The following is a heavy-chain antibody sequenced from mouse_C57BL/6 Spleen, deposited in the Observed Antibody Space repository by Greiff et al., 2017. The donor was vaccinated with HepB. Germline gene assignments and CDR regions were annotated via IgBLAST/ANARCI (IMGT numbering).Heavy chain of an antibody. V-gene: IGHV8-8*01. J-gene: IGHJ1*03. CDR2: IWWDDDK. CDR3: ARMGYYYGSSYAYFDV. D-gene: IGHD1-1*01. CDR1: GFSLSTFGMG. Sequence: QVTLKESGPGILQPSQTLSLTCSFSGFSLSTFGMGVGWIRQPSGKGLEWLAHIWWDDDKYYNPALKSRLTISKDTSKNQVFLKIANVDTADTATYYCARMGYYYGSSYAYFDVWGTGTTVTVSS.